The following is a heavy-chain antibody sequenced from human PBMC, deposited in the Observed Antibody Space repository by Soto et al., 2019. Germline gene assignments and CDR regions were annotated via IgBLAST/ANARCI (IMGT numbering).Heavy chain of an antibody. Sequence: PSETLSLTCTVSGGSISSSSYYRGWIRQPPGKGLEWIGSIYYSGSTYYNPSLKSRVTISVDTSKNQFSLKLSSVTAADTAVYYCARQPYDSSGYNDYWGQGTLVTVSS. J-gene: IGHJ4*02. CDR1: GGSISSSSYY. CDR3: ARQPYDSSGYNDY. D-gene: IGHD3-22*01. CDR2: IYYSGST. V-gene: IGHV4-39*01.